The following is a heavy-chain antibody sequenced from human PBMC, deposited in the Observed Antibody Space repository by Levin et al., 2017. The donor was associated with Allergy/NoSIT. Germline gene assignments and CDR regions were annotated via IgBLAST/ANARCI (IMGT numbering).Heavy chain of an antibody. V-gene: IGHV4-4*02. CDR3: ARIPPYCSSTSCYRGNWFDP. D-gene: IGHD2-2*01. CDR1: GGSISSSNW. Sequence: PSETLSLTCAVSGGSISSSNWWSWVRQPPGTGLEWIGEIYHSGSTNYNPSLKSRVTISVDKSKNQFSLKLSSVTAADTAVYYCARIPPYCSSTSCYRGNWFDPWGQGTLVTVSS. J-gene: IGHJ5*02. CDR2: IYHSGST.